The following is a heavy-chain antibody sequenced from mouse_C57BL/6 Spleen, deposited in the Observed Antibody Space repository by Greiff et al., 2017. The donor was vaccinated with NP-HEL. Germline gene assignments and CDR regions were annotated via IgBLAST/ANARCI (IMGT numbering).Heavy chain of an antibody. Sequence: QVQLQQPGAELVMPGASVKLSCKASGYTFTSYWMHWVKQRPGQGLEWIGEIDPSDSYTNYNQKFKGKSTLTVDKSSSTAYMQLSSLTSEDSAVYYCARSYGDGGRENYFDYWGQGTTLTVSS. CDR2: IDPSDSYT. CDR1: GYTFTSYW. D-gene: IGHD2-13*01. J-gene: IGHJ2*01. CDR3: ARSYGDGGRENYFDY. V-gene: IGHV1-69*01.